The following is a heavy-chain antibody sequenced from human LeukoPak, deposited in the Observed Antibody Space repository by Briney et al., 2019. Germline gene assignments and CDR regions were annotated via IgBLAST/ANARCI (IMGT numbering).Heavy chain of an antibody. J-gene: IGHJ4*02. D-gene: IGHD3-10*01. Sequence: ASVKVSCKASGYTFTSYGISWVRQAPGQGLEWMGWISAYNGNTNYAQKFQGRVTMTRNTSISTAYMELSSLRSEDTAVYYCARGRINPLTYYYGSGSYWDYWGQGTLVTVSS. V-gene: IGHV1-18*01. CDR1: GYTFTSYG. CDR3: ARGRINPLTYYYGSGSYWDY. CDR2: ISAYNGNT.